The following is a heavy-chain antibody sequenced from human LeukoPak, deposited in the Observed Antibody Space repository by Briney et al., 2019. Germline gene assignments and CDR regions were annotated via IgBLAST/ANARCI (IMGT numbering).Heavy chain of an antibody. CDR2: IIPILGIA. V-gene: IGHV1-69*04. CDR3: ARDESGGGYFDY. CDR1: GGTFSSYA. J-gene: IGHJ4*02. Sequence: VKVSCKASGGTFSSYAISWVRQAPGQGLEWMGRIIPILGIANYAQKFQGRVTITADKSTSTAYMELSSLRSEDTAVYYCARDESGGGYFDYWGQGNLVTVSS. D-gene: IGHD3-22*01.